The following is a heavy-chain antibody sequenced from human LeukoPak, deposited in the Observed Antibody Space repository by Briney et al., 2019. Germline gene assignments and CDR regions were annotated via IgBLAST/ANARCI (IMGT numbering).Heavy chain of an antibody. J-gene: IGHJ4*02. CDR3: ARDIAVAGDDY. D-gene: IGHD6-19*01. V-gene: IGHV3-7*04. CDR2: IKQDGSDK. CDR1: GFTFISFW. Sequence: GGSLRLSCAASGFTFISFWMSWVRQAPGKGLEGVANIKQDGSDKYYVDSVKGRFTISRDNAKNSLYLQMDSLRVEDTAVYYCARDIAVAGDDYWGQGTLVTVSS.